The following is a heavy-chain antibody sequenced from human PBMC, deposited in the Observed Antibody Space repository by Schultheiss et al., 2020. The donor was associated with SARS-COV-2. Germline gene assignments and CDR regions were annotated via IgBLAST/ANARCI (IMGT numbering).Heavy chain of an antibody. Sequence: SQTLSLTCAVSGDSITNTHWWTWIRQPPGKGLEWIGEIHHTGSTNYNPSLSGRVTMSVEASKNQFSLRMTSMTAADTAMYYCARRRHDYGDYETYFDYWGQGTLVTVSS. J-gene: IGHJ4*02. D-gene: IGHD4-17*01. CDR2: IHHTGST. V-gene: IGHV4-4*02. CDR3: ARRRHDYGDYETYFDY. CDR1: GDSITNTHW.